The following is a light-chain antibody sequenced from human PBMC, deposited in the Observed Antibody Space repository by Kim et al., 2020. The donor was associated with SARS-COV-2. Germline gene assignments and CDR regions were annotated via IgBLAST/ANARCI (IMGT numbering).Light chain of an antibody. CDR2: DVT. J-gene: IGLJ1*01. V-gene: IGLV2-14*03. CDR1: RRYVGGYDY. CDR3: SSFTIATTFV. Sequence: GQALPMSCSETRRYVGGYDYVSWYQQHPGKAPKLMIYDVTKRPSGVSIRFSGSKSGNTASLTISGLQAEDEADYYCSSFTIATTFVFGTGTKVTVL.